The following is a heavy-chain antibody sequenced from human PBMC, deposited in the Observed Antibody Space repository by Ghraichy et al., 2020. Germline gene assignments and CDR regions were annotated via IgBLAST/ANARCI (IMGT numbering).Heavy chain of an antibody. V-gene: IGHV4-59*01. Sequence: SETLSLTCTVSGGSISSYYWSWIRQPPGKGLEWIGYFYYSGSTNYNTSLKSRVTISVDTSKNQFSLKLSSVTAADTPVYYCARDQLAAAGFDPWGQGTLVTVSS. J-gene: IGHJ5*02. CDR2: FYYSGST. CDR3: ARDQLAAAGFDP. D-gene: IGHD6-13*01. CDR1: GGSISSYY.